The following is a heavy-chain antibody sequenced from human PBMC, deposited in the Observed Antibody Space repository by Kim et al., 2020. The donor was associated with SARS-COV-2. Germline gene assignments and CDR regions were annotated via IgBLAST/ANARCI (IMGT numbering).Heavy chain of an antibody. CDR1: GFTFSNAR. CDR3: ITLTPSVVVLRYRFDP. D-gene: IGHD2-15*01. J-gene: IGHJ5*02. CDR2: IGLKSDGATI. V-gene: IGHV3-15*04. Sequence: GGSLRLSCAASGFTFSNARMSWVRQAPGKGLEWVGLIGLKSDGATIHYAAPVKDRFVISRDDSKNTLYLQMNNLKTEDTAVYYCITLTPSVVVLRYRFDPWGQGTLVTVSS.